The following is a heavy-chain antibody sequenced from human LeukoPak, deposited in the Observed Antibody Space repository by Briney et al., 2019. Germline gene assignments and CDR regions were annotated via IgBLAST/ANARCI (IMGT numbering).Heavy chain of an antibody. V-gene: IGHV3-74*01. D-gene: IGHD3-3*01. CDR2: ISSDGNGT. J-gene: IGHJ4*02. CDR1: GFTFSTYW. CDR3: ARRGGIHLEYFDY. Sequence: GGSLRLPCAASGFTFSTYWMHWVRQAPGKGLVWLSRISSDGNGTNYADSVKGRFTISRDNAKNTLYLQMNSLRAEDTAVYYCARRGGIHLEYFDYWGQGTLVTVSS.